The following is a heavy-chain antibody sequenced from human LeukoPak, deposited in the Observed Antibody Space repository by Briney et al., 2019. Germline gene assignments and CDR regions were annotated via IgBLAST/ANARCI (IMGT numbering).Heavy chain of an antibody. CDR2: IYYSGST. D-gene: IGHD4-11*01. J-gene: IGHJ4*02. CDR1: GLSISSSNYY. Sequence: SETLSLTCSVSGLSISSSNYYWGWIRQSPGKGLEWIGSIYYSGSTYYNPSLKSRLTISVDTSKNQFSLQLSSVPAADTAVYYCVRQKITTSDYWGQGSMVTVSS. V-gene: IGHV4-39*01. CDR3: VRQKITTSDY.